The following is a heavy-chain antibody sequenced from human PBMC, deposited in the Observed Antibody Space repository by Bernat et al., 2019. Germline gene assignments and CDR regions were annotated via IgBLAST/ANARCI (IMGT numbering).Heavy chain of an antibody. CDR3: ARHPSGIDY. CDR2: VFYSGST. V-gene: IGHV4-39*01. Sequence: QLQLQESGPGLVKPSETLSLTCAVSGDSISSSGYYWGWIRQPPGKGLEWIGSVFYSGSTYYNPSLKSRVTISVDTSRKQFSLKLSSVTAGDTAVYYCARHPSGIDYWGQGILVTVSS. CDR1: GDSISSSGYY. J-gene: IGHJ4*02.